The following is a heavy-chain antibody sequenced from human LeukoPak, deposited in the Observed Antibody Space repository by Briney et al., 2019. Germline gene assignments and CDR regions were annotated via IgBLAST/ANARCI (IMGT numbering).Heavy chain of an antibody. CDR3: ARMYGCSSTSCYTPFDY. CDR1: GYSISSGYY. D-gene: IGHD2-2*02. V-gene: IGHV4-38-2*01. CDR2: IYHSGST. Sequence: SETLSLTCAVSGYSISSGYYWGWIRPPPGKGLEWIGIIYHSGSTYYNPSLKRRVTISLDTSKIQFSLKLSSVTAADTAVYYCARMYGCSSTSCYTPFDYGGQGTLVTVS. J-gene: IGHJ4*02.